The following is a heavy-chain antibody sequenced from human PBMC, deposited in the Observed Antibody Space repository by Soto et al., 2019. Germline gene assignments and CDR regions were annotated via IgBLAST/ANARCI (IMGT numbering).Heavy chain of an antibody. CDR2: ISYDGSNK. CDR1: GFTFSSYA. J-gene: IGHJ4*02. CDR3: ARGITIFGVPPLDY. D-gene: IGHD3-3*01. V-gene: IGHV3-30-3*01. Sequence: QVQLVESGGGVVQPGRSLRLSCAASGFTFSSYAMHWVRKAPGKGLEWVAVISYDGSNKYYADSVKGRFTISRDNSKNTLYLQMNSLRAEDTAVYYCARGITIFGVPPLDYWGQGTLVTVSS.